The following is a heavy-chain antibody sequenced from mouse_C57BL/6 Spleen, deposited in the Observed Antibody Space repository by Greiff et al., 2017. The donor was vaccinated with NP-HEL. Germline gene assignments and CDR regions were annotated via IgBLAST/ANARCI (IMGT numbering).Heavy chain of an antibody. J-gene: IGHJ3*01. V-gene: IGHV5-16*01. CDR1: GFTFSDYY. CDR3: ARDSDSSGYVPFAY. D-gene: IGHD3-2*02. Sequence: EVKLEESEGGLVQPGSSMKLSCTASGFTFSDYYMAWVRQVPEKGLEWVANINHDGSSTYYLDSLKSRFIISRDNAKNILYLQMSSLKSEDTATYYGARDSDSSGYVPFAYWGQGTLVTVSA. CDR2: INHDGSST.